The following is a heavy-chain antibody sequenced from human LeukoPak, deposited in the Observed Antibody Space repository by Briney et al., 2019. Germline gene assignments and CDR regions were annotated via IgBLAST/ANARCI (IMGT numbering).Heavy chain of an antibody. J-gene: IGHJ4*02. CDR1: GFSFSAYP. Sequence: GGSLRLSCAASGFSFSAYPMGWVRQAPGKGLQWLSGISASGDVTFHADRVKGRFAISRDNSKNTLYLQMNSLRTEDTAVYYCARGPGPAGGSSGWYYFDYWGQGTRLTVSS. CDR3: ARGPGPAGGSSGWYYFDY. D-gene: IGHD6-19*01. CDR2: ISASGDVT. V-gene: IGHV3-23*01.